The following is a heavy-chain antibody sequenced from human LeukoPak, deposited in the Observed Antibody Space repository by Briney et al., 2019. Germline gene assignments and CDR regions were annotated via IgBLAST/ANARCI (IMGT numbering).Heavy chain of an antibody. V-gene: IGHV1-69*13. CDR3: AREFPPTELELRGISYYMDV. CDR2: MIPIFGTA. J-gene: IGHJ6*03. CDR1: GGTFSSYA. D-gene: IGHD1-7*01. Sequence: GASVKVSCKASGGTFSSYAISWVRQAPGQGLEWMGGMIPIFGTANYAQKFQGRVTITADESTSTAYMELSSLRSEDAAVYYCAREFPPTELELRGISYYMDVWGKGTTVTVSS.